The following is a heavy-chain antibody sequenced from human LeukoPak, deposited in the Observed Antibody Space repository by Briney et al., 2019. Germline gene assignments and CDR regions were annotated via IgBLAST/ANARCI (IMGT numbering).Heavy chain of an antibody. D-gene: IGHD6-13*01. CDR3: ARDLSTQYSSSWYWFDP. CDR1: GYSISSGYY. CDR2: IYHSGST. V-gene: IGHV4-38-2*02. J-gene: IGHJ5*02. Sequence: SETLSLTCAVSGYSISSGYYWGRIRQPPGKGLEWIGSIYHSGSTYYNPSLKSRVTISVDTSKNQFSLRLSSVTAADTAVYYCARDLSTQYSSSWYWFDPWGQGTLVTVSS.